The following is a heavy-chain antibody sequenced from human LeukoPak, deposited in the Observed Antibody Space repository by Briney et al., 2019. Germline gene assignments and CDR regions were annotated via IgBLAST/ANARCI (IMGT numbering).Heavy chain of an antibody. D-gene: IGHD3-10*01. CDR2: IYYTGST. CDR3: ARHSEGGFDY. J-gene: IGHJ4*02. Sequence: SETLSLTCAVYGGSFSGYYWSWFRQPPGKGLEWIGYIYYTGSTTYNPSLKSRVTISVDTSKNQFSLRLTSVIAADTAVYYCARHSEGGFDYWGQGTLVTVSS. V-gene: IGHV4-59*08. CDR1: GGSFSGYY.